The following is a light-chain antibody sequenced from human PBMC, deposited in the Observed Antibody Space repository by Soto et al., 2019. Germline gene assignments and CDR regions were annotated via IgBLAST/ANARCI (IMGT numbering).Light chain of an antibody. Sequence: EIVMTHSPSTLSVSPGERATLSCRASQSVSSNLAWYQQKPGQAPTLLIYGASSRASGIPARFSGSGTGTESALTLTILHPEAYAVSSCQHYNKCTHNTFGQGTRLEIK. CDR1: QSVSSN. V-gene: IGKV3D-15*03. CDR3: QHYNKCTHNT. CDR2: GAS. J-gene: IGKJ5*01.